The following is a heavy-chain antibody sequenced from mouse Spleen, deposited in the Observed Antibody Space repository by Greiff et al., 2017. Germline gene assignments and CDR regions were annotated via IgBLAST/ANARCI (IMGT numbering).Heavy chain of an antibody. J-gene: IGHJ4*01. CDR1: GYTFTDYE. CDR3: TRSTLYAMDY. V-gene: IGHV1-15*01. Sequence: VQLQQSGAELVRPGASVTLSCKASGYTFTDYEMHWVKQTPVHGLEWIGAIDPETGGTAYNQKFKGKAILTADKSSSTAYIELRSLTSEDSAVYYCTRSTLYAMDYWGQGTSVTVSS. CDR2: IDPETGGT.